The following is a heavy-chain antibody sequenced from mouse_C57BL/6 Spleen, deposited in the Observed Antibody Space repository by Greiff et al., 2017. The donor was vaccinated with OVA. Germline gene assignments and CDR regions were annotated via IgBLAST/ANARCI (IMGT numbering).Heavy chain of an antibody. D-gene: IGHD2-4*01. CDR2: LDPSDSYN. CDR3: ARKGGYDYDGWYFDV. Sequence: QVQLQQPGAELVRPGTSVKLSCKASGYTFTSYWMHWVKQRPGQGLEWIGVLDPSDSYNNYNQKFKGKATLTVDTSSSTAYMQLRSLTSEDSAFYYCARKGGYDYDGWYFDVWGTGTTVTVSS. CDR1: GYTFTSYW. V-gene: IGHV1-59*01. J-gene: IGHJ1*03.